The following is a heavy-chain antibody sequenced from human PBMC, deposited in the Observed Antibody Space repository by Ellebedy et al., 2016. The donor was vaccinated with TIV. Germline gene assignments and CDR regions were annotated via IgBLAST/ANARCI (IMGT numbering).Heavy chain of an antibody. Sequence: GESLKISCAASGFAVNCYYITWVRQAPGKGLDWVSVIFTSDVTSYTDSVRGRFIISRDTYKNTVNLQLNSLRVEDTAIYYCAVVDFCWGHGTLVTVSS. J-gene: IGHJ4*01. CDR1: GFAVNCYY. D-gene: IGHD2-15*01. CDR2: IFTSDVT. CDR3: AVVDFC. V-gene: IGHV3-53*01.